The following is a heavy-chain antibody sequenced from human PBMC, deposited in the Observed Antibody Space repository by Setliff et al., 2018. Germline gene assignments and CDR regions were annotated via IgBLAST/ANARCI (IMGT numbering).Heavy chain of an antibody. D-gene: IGHD3-3*01. V-gene: IGHV4-59*08. CDR1: GGSFNKYY. CDR3: ARMSGFQYMDV. J-gene: IGHJ6*03. CDR2: IYYTGST. Sequence: SETLSLTCNVSGGSFNKYYWSWIRQPPGKGLEWLGYIYYTGSTNYNPSLKSRVTISLDTSNNQFSLSLSSVTAADTAAYYCARMSGFQYMDVWGKGTTVTVSS.